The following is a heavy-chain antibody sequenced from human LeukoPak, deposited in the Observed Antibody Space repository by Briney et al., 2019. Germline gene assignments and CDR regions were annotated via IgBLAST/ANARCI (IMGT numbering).Heavy chain of an antibody. J-gene: IGHJ4*02. D-gene: IGHD6-19*01. CDR2: ISWNSGSI. CDR1: GFTFDDYA. V-gene: IGHV3-9*01. Sequence: GRSLRLSCAASGFTFDDYAMHWVWQAPGKGLEWVSGISWNSGSIGYADSVKGRFTISRDNAKNSLYLQMNSLRAEDTALYYCAKDGTGYSSLDYWGQGTLVTVSS. CDR3: AKDGTGYSSLDY.